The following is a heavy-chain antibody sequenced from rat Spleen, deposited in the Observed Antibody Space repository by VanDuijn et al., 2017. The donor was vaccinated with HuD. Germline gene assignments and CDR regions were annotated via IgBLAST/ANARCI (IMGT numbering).Heavy chain of an antibody. CDR3: GAAGYRDSYAFCFDY. Sequence: EVQLVESGGGLVQPGRSLKLSCAASGFTFSNYGMHWIRQAPTKGLEWVASISPSGGSTYYRDSVKGRFNISRDNAKSTLYLQMDSLVSEDTATYYCGAAGYRDSYAFCFDYWGQGVMVTVSS. V-gene: IGHV5-19*01. J-gene: IGHJ2*01. D-gene: IGHD4-3*01. CDR1: GFTFSNYG. CDR2: ISPSGGST.